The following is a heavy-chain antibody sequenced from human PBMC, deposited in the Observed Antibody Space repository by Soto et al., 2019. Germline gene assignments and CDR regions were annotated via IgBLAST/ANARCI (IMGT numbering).Heavy chain of an antibody. Sequence: QVQLVQSGAEVKKPGSSVKVSCKASGGTFSNYTITWVRQAPGQGLEWMGRLIPILGLANYAQKFRGRVTITADKSTTTAYMELRSLRSEVSAMYYFARFKLGEDYWGQGTLVTVSS. D-gene: IGHD3-16*01. V-gene: IGHV1-69*02. CDR1: GGTFSNYT. J-gene: IGHJ4*02. CDR3: ARFKLGEDY. CDR2: LIPILGLA.